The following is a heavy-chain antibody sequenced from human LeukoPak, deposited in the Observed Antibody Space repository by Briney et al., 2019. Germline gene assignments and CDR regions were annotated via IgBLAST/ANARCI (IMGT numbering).Heavy chain of an antibody. Sequence: SQTLSLTCTVSGGSISSGGYYWSWIRQPPGKGLEWIGYIYHSGSTNYNPSLESRVTIPLDKSKNQFSLKLSSVTAADTAVYSCARVSHWGGYFDFWGQGTLVTVSS. D-gene: IGHD7-27*01. J-gene: IGHJ4*02. CDR2: IYHSGST. CDR1: GGSISSGGYY. CDR3: ARVSHWGGYFDF. V-gene: IGHV4-30-2*01.